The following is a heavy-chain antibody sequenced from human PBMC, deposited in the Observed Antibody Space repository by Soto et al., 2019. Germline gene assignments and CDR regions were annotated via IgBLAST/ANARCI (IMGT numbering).Heavy chain of an antibody. CDR1: GYTFTNYY. J-gene: IGHJ5*02. Sequence: QVQLVQSGAEVKKPGASVKVSCKASGYTFTNYYMHWVRQAPGQGLEWMGIIDPSGGGTSYAQKFQGXLTXTXXXXXXXXXXXXXXXXXXXXXXXXXXXXXXXXXXXXXXRSVEDTWGQGTLVTVSS. CDR3: XXXXXXXXXXXXXRSVEDT. CDR2: IDPSGGGT. V-gene: IGHV1-46*01.